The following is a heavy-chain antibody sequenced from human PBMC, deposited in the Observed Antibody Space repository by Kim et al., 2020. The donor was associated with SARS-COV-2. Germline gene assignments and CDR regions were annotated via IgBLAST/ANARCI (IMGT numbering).Heavy chain of an antibody. CDR1: GYNFGHYA. J-gene: IGHJ4*02. CDR3: AGLVSIRASAYPLDS. CDR2: ISGGNGDT. Sequence: ASVKVSCKTSGYNFGHYAIHWVRQAPGQRLEWMAWISGGNGDTKYSRNFQDRLTVTRDTSTKTAYMELSRLTSEDTAFYYCAGLVSIRASAYPLDSWGQGTLVTVSS. V-gene: IGHV1-3*01. D-gene: IGHD3-9*01.